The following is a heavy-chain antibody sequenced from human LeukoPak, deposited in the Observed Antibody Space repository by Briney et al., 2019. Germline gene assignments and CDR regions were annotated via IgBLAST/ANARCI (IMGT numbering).Heavy chain of an antibody. CDR3: ARAQDYYGSGSYYRRGSVDY. CDR1: GYTFTGYY. V-gene: IGHV1-2*02. CDR2: INPNTGGT. Sequence: ASVKVSCKASGYTFTGYYMHWVRHAPGQGLEWMGWINPNTGGTNYAQKFQGRVTMTRDTSISTAYMELSRLRSDDTAVYYCARAQDYYGSGSYYRRGSVDYWGEGTLVTVPS. D-gene: IGHD3-10*01. J-gene: IGHJ4*02.